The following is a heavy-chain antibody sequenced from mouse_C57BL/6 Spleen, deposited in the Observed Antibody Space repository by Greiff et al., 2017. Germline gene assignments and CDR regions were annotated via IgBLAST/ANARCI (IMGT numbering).Heavy chain of an antibody. CDR2: IYPGDGDT. J-gene: IGHJ2*01. V-gene: IGHV1-82*01. Sequence: VQLQESGPELVKPGASVKISCKASGYAFSSSWMNWVKQRPGKGLEWIGRIYPGDGDTNYNGQFKGKATLTADKSSSTASMQLSSLTAEDSAVYFCARGGQTGWFDYWGQGTTLTVSS. CDR3: ARGGQTGWFDY. CDR1: GYAFSSSW. D-gene: IGHD4-1*01.